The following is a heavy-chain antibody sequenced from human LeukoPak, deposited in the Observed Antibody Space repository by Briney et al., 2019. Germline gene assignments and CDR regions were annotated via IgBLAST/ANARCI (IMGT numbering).Heavy chain of an antibody. Sequence: GGSLRLSCVAAGFTLRVNYMTWIRQTPGRGLEWVSVIYSDGTTKYADSAKGRFTISRDNSKSMVYLQMDRLRAEDTAVYYCARCKGGWSDHFYGMDVWGQGTTVTVSS. CDR3: ARCKGGWSDHFYGMDV. J-gene: IGHJ6*02. V-gene: IGHV3-53*01. CDR1: GFTLRVNY. D-gene: IGHD6-19*01. CDR2: IYSDGTT.